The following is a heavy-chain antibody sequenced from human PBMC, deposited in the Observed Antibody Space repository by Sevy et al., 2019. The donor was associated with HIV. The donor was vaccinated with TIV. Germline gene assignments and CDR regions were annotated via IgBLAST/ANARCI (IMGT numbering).Heavy chain of an antibody. CDR2: INHSGST. D-gene: IGHD5-12*01. CDR3: ARGHKMATIPYYYYYYGMDV. V-gene: IGHV4-34*01. CDR1: GGPFSGYY. Sequence: SETLSLTCAVYGGPFSGYYWSWIRQPPGKGLEWIGEINHSGSTNYNPSLKSRVTISVDTSKNQFSLKLSSVTAADTAVYYCARGHKMATIPYYYYYYGMDVWGQGTTVTVSS. J-gene: IGHJ6*02.